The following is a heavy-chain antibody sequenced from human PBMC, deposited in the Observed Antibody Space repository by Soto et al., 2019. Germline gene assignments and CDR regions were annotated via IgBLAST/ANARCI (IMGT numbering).Heavy chain of an antibody. CDR3: ARVRDRFDP. CDR1: GGSFSGYY. CDR2: IDHSGYT. D-gene: IGHD3-3*01. V-gene: IGHV4-34*01. J-gene: IGHJ5*02. Sequence: SETLSLSCAVYGGSFSGYYWNWIRQPPGKGLEWIGEIDHSGYTNYNPSLKSRVTISVDTSKNQFSLRLTSVTAADTAVYYCARVRDRFDPWGQGTLVTVSS.